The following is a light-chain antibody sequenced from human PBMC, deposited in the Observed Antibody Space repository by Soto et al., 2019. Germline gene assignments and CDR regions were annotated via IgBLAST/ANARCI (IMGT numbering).Light chain of an antibody. Sequence: EIVMPQSPATLSVSAGERATLSGRASQSVSSSLAWYQQKPGQAPRLLIYGASARATGIPARFSGGESGTEFTLTISNLQSEDFGVYYCQQYNKWPLTFGGGTKVDIK. V-gene: IGKV3-15*01. CDR1: QSVSSS. CDR2: GAS. CDR3: QQYNKWPLT. J-gene: IGKJ4*01.